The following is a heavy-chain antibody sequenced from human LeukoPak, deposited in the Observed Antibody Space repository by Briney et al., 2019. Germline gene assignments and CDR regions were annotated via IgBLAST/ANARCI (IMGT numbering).Heavy chain of an antibody. V-gene: IGHV3-11*06. D-gene: IGHD4-17*01. CDR1: GFTFGDYY. CDR3: ARVGLIGDYVDY. J-gene: IGHJ4*02. CDR2: ISSSSSYT. Sequence: GGSLRLSCAASGFTFGDYYMSWIRQAPGKGLEWVSYISSSSSYTNYADSVKGRFTISRDNTKNSLYLQMNSLRAEDTAVYYCARVGLIGDYVDYWGQGTLVTVSS.